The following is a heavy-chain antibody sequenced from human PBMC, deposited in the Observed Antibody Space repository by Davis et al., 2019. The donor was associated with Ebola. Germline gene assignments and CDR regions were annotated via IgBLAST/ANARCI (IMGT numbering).Heavy chain of an antibody. CDR2: INHSGRT. V-gene: IGHV4-34*01. CDR3: ARGGGYGGYGMDV. CDR1: GVSFSGYY. D-gene: IGHD6-25*01. J-gene: IGHJ6*02. Sequence: MPSETLSLTCAVYGVSFSGYYWNWIRHPPGKGLEWSGEINHSGRTNYNPSLKSRVTMSVDTSKNQFSLRVRSVTAGDTAVYYCARGGGYGGYGMDVWGQGTAVTVSS.